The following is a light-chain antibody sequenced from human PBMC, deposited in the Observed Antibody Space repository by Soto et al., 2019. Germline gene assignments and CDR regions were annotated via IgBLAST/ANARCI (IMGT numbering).Light chain of an antibody. Sequence: EIVLTQFPDTLSLSPGERATLSCRASQSVSSSSLAWYQQRPGQAPRLLIYGASTRATGIPARFSGSGSGTEFTLTISSLQSEDFAVYYCQQYNNWPPWTFGQGTKVDIK. CDR2: GAS. CDR3: QQYNNWPPWT. V-gene: IGKV3-15*01. J-gene: IGKJ1*01. CDR1: QSVSSSS.